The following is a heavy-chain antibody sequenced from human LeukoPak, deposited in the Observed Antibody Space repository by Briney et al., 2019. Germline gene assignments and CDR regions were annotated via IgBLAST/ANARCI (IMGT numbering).Heavy chain of an antibody. CDR3: AKAGSGSYRWYYFDY. CDR1: GFTFSSYG. CDR2: IRYDGSNK. D-gene: IGHD1-26*01. J-gene: IGHJ4*02. Sequence: VGSLRLSCAASGFTFSSYGMHWVRQAPGKGLEWVAFIRYDGSNKYYADSVKGRFTISRDNSKNTLYLQMNSLRAEDTAVYYCAKAGSGSYRWYYFDYWGQGTLVTVSS. V-gene: IGHV3-30*02.